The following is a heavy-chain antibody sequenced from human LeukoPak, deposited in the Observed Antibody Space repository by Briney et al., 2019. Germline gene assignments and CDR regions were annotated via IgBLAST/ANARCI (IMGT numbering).Heavy chain of an antibody. CDR3: ARDGDLYGSGSYFKAYYSDY. J-gene: IGHJ4*02. CDR1: GGSISNYY. D-gene: IGHD3-10*01. V-gene: IGHV4-4*07. Sequence: SETLSPTCTVSGGSISNYYWSWIRQPAGKGLEWIGRIYTSGNTDYNPSLKSRVTMSVDTSKNQFSLKLSSVTAADTAVYYCARDGDLYGSGSYFKAYYSDYWGQGTLVTVSS. CDR2: IYTSGNT.